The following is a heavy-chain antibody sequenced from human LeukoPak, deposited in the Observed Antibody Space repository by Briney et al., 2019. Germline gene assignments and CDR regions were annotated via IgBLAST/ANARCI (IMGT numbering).Heavy chain of an antibody. V-gene: IGHV3-15*01. CDR1: GFPFGDVW. J-gene: IGHJ4*02. CDR2: IKSKADGGTA. CDR3: TTDWYYYDSSGYYPIF. D-gene: IGHD3-22*01. Sequence: GGSLRLSCAASGFPFGDVWMSWVRQAPGKGLEWVGRIKSKADGGTADYAAPLKGRFTFSRDDSKNTLYLEMKSLKTEDTAVYYCTTDWYYYDSSGYYPIFWGQGTLVTVSS.